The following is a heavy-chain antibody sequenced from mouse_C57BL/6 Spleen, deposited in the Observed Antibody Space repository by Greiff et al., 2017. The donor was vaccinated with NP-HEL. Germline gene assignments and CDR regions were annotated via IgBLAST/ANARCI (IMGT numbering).Heavy chain of an antibody. CDR1: GYTFTSYW. Sequence: QVQLQQSGTELVKPGASVKLSCKASGYTFTSYWMHWVKQRPGQGLEWIGNINPSNGGTNYNEKFKSKATLTVDKSSSTTYMQLSSLTSGDSAVYYCARGIYYGYDYYAMDYWGQGTSVTVSS. V-gene: IGHV1-53*01. D-gene: IGHD2-2*01. J-gene: IGHJ4*01. CDR3: ARGIYYGYDYYAMDY. CDR2: INPSNGGT.